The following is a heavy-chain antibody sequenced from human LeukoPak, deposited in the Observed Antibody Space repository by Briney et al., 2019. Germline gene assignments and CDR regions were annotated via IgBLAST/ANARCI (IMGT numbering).Heavy chain of an antibody. CDR1: GGTFSSYA. CDR2: IIPIFGVA. D-gene: IGHD6-19*01. Sequence: GSSVKVSCKASGGTFSSYAISWVRQAPGQGLEWMGRIIPIFGVANYAQKFQGRVTITADKSTSTAYMELSSLRSEDTAVYYCASENSSGQGGGANWFDPWGQGTLVTVSS. V-gene: IGHV1-69*04. J-gene: IGHJ5*02. CDR3: ASENSSGQGGGANWFDP.